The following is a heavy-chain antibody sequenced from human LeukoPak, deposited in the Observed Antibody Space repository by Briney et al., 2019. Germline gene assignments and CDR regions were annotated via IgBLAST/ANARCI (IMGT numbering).Heavy chain of an antibody. Sequence: PSETLSLTCAVYGGSFSDYYWTWIRQPPGKGLEWIGEINHSGSTNYNPSLKSRVTISVDTSKNQFSLKLSSVTAADTAVYYCAIWGRYFHWGQGTLVTVSS. D-gene: IGHD2/OR15-2a*01. J-gene: IGHJ4*02. CDR1: GGSFSDYY. CDR3: AIWGRYFH. V-gene: IGHV4-34*01. CDR2: INHSGST.